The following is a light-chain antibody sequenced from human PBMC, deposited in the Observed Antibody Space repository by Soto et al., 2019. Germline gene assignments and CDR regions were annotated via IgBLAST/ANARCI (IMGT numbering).Light chain of an antibody. J-gene: IGKJ1*01. Sequence: DIVMTQSPDSRAVSLGERATINCKSSQSVLYSSNNKNYLAWYQQKPGQPPKLLIYWASTREPGVPDRFSGSGSGTDFTLTISSLQAEDVAVYYCQQYYSTPPTFGQGTKVDIK. CDR3: QQYYSTPPT. CDR2: WAS. CDR1: QSVLYSSNNKNY. V-gene: IGKV4-1*01.